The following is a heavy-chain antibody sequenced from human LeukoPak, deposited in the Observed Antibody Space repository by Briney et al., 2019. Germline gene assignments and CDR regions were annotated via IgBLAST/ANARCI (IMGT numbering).Heavy chain of an antibody. Sequence: ASVKVSCKASGYTFTSYAMNWVRQAPGQGLEWMGWINTNTGNPTYAQGFTGRFVFSLDTSVSTAYLQISSLKAEDTAVYYCARQKPPSCSGGSCSNWFDPWGQGTLVTVSS. J-gene: IGHJ5*02. CDR3: ARQKPPSCSGGSCSNWFDP. CDR2: INTNTGNP. D-gene: IGHD2-15*01. V-gene: IGHV7-4-1*02. CDR1: GYTFTSYA.